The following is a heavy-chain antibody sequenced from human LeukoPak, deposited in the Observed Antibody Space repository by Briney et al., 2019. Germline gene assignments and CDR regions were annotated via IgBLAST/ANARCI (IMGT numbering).Heavy chain of an antibody. CDR2: IKQEGSEK. J-gene: IGHJ4*02. D-gene: IGHD4-17*01. Sequence: PGGSLRLSCAASGFTFSNCWMSWVRQAPGKGLEWVANIKQEGSEKYYVDSVKGRFTISRDNSENTLYLQMNSLRAEDTAVYYCARDFGGVYGDYSPFDYWGQGTLVTVSS. CDR1: GFTFSNCW. V-gene: IGHV3-7*01. CDR3: ARDFGGVYGDYSPFDY.